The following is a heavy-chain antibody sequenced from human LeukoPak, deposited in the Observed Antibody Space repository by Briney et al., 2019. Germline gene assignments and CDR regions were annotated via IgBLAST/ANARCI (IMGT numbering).Heavy chain of an antibody. J-gene: IGHJ4*02. CDR3: ARATMVRGVINDY. V-gene: IGHV4-34*01. CDR1: GGSFGGYY. CDR2: INHSGST. D-gene: IGHD3-10*01. Sequence: SETLSLTCAVYGGSFGGYYWSWIRQPPGKGLEWIGEINHSGSTNCNPSLKSRVTISVDTSKNQFSLKLSSVTAADTAVYYCARATMVRGVINDYWGQGTLVTVSS.